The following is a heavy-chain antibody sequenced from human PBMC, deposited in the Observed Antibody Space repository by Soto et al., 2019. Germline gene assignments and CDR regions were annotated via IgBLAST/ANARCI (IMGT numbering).Heavy chain of an antibody. Sequence: PSETLSLTCAVSGGSISSGGYSWSWIRQPPGKGLEWIGYIYHSGSTYYNPSLKSRVTISVDTSKNQFSLKLSSVTAADTAVYYCATQEVGGSYVYTFDPWGQGTLVTV. CDR3: ATQEVGGSYVYTFDP. CDR2: IYHSGST. D-gene: IGHD1-26*01. J-gene: IGHJ5*02. CDR1: GGSISSGGYS. V-gene: IGHV4-30-2*03.